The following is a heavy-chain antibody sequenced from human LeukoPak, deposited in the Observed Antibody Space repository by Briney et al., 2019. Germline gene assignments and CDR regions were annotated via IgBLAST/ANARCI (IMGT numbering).Heavy chain of an antibody. J-gene: IGHJ4*02. D-gene: IGHD2-15*01. CDR1: GFRFSSSW. CDR2: INGDGSST. Sequence: GGSLRLSCAASGFRFSSSWMHWVRQGPAKGLVWVSRINGDGSSTTYANSVQGRFTISRDNAKNTLYLQMNSLRAEDTAVYYCARTDNLDYWGQGSLVTVSS. V-gene: IGHV3-74*01. CDR3: ARTDNLDY.